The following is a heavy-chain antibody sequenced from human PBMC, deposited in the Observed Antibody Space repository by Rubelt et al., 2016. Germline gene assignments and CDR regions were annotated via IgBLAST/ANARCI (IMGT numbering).Heavy chain of an antibody. CDR1: GYTFTSYG. J-gene: IGHJ4*02. CDR3: ARGNQYGILTGYYLFDY. Sequence: VQSGAEVKKPGASVKVSCKASGYTFTSYGISWVRQAPGQGLEWMGWISAYNGNTNYAQKFQGRVTMTRNTSISTAYMELSSLRSEDTAVYYCARGNQYGILTGYYLFDYWGQGTLVTVSP. CDR2: ISAYNGNT. D-gene: IGHD3-9*01. V-gene: IGHV1-18*01.